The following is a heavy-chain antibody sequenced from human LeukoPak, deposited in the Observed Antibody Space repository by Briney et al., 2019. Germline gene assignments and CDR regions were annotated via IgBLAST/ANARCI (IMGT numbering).Heavy chain of an antibody. CDR1: GGSVSSHF. CDR3: ARAGPAGWFDP. CDR2: IYNSGIT. V-gene: IGHV4-59*02. Sequence: SETLSLTCTVSGGSVSSHFWSWIRQPPGKGLEWIGYIYNSGITNYNPSLKSRVTMSVDTSKNQFSLMLRSVTAADTAVYYCARAGPAGWFDPWGQGTLVTVSS. J-gene: IGHJ5*02.